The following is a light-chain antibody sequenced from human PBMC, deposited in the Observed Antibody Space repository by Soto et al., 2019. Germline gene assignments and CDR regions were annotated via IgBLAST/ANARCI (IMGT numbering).Light chain of an antibody. J-gene: IGKJ3*01. CDR3: HQYGSSPLT. Sequence: EIVLTQAPATLSLSPWERATLSCRASQSIGLAIAWYQHKPGQAPRLLILDASQRATGIPARFRGSGSGTDFTLTISRLEPEDFAVYYCHQYGSSPLTFGPGTKVDIK. CDR2: DAS. CDR1: QSIGLA. V-gene: IGKV3-11*01.